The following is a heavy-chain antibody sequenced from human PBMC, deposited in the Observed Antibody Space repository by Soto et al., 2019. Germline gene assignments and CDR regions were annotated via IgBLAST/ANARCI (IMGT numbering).Heavy chain of an antibody. CDR2: IYWDDDK. CDR3: AHSLIGYYYDSSGSNWFDP. Sequence: QITLKESGPTLMKPTQTLTLTCTFSGFSLSTSGVGVGWIRQPPGKALEWLALIYWDDDKRYSPSLKSRLTITKDTSKHQVVLTMTNMDPVDTATYYCAHSLIGYYYDSSGSNWFDPWGQGTLVTVSS. CDR1: GFSLSTSGVG. J-gene: IGHJ5*02. D-gene: IGHD3-22*01. V-gene: IGHV2-5*02.